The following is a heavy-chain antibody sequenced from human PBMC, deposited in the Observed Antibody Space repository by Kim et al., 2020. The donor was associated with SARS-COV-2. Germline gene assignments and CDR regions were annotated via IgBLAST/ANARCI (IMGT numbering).Heavy chain of an antibody. V-gene: IGHV3-53*01. CDR2: IYSGGST. CDR1: GFTVSSNY. J-gene: IGHJ4*03. Sequence: GGSLRLSCAASGFTVSSNYMTWVRQAPGKGLEWVSIIYSGGSTYYADSVKGRFTISRDNSKNTLYLHMNNLRAEDTALYYCGGSNNTTSGSKGYFDYWG. D-gene: IGHD5-12*01. CDR3: GGSNNTTSGSKGYFDY.